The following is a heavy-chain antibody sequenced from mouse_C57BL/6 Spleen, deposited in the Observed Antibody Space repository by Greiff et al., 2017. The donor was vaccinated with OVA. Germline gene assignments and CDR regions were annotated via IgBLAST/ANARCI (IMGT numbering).Heavy chain of an antibody. CDR2: IDPETGGT. D-gene: IGHD1-1*01. CDR3: TREGGPTVVATGAMDY. Sequence: QVQLQQSGAELVRPGASVTLSCKASGYTFTDYEMHWVKQTPVHGLEWIGAIDPETGGTAYNQKFKGKAILTADKSSSTAYMELRSLTSEDSAVYYCTREGGPTVVATGAMDYWGQGTSVTVSS. J-gene: IGHJ4*01. V-gene: IGHV1-15*01. CDR1: GYTFTDYE.